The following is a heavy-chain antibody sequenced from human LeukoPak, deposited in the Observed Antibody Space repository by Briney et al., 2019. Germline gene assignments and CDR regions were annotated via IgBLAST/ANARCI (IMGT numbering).Heavy chain of an antibody. Sequence: GGSLRLSCADSGFTFSRHAKSWVGQAPGKGLGGMANINEDGSETYYVDSVEGRFTISRDNAKNSLHLEMNSLRAEDTAVYYCGVDYWGQGTLVIVSS. CDR1: GFTFSRHA. J-gene: IGHJ4*02. V-gene: IGHV3-7*01. CDR2: INEDGSET. CDR3: GVDY.